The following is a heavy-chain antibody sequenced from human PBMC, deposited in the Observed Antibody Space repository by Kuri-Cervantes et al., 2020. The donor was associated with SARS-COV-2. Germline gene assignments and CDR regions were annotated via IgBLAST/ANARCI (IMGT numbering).Heavy chain of an antibody. D-gene: IGHD3-3*01. CDR1: GFTVSSNY. V-gene: IGHV3-53*05. J-gene: IGHJ6*03. CDR3: ARETSTIFDYYMDV. Sequence: GESLKISCAASGFTVSSNYMSWVRQAPGKGLEWVSVIYSGGSTYYADSVKGRFTISRDNSKNTLYLQMNSLRAEDTAVYYCARETSTIFDYYMDVWGKGTTVTVSS. CDR2: IYSGGST.